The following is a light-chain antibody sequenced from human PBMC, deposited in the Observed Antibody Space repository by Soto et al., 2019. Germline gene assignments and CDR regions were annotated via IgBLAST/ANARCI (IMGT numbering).Light chain of an antibody. CDR3: QQRSSWPLT. Sequence: EIVLTQSPATLSLSPGERATLSCRARQSVSSYLAWYQQKPGQAPRLLIYDASNRATGIPARFSGSGSGTDFTLTISSLEPEDFAVYYCQQRSSWPLTFGGGTKVDIK. J-gene: IGKJ4*01. CDR1: QSVSSY. V-gene: IGKV3-11*01. CDR2: DAS.